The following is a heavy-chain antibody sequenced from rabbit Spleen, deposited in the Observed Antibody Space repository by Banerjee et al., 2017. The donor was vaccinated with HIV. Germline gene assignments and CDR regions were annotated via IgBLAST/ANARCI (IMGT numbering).Heavy chain of an antibody. J-gene: IGHJ4*01. CDR2: INAVTGKA. V-gene: IGHV1S45*01. CDR1: GFSFSNKAV. Sequence: EQLEESGGGLVKPEGSLTLSCTASGFSFSNKAVMCWVRQAPGKGLEWIACINAVTGKALYATWAKGRFTFSRTSSTTVTLRMTSLTAADRATYFCARDSADISIHMAFNLWGPGTLVTVS. D-gene: IGHD1-1*01. CDR3: ARDSADISIHMAFNL.